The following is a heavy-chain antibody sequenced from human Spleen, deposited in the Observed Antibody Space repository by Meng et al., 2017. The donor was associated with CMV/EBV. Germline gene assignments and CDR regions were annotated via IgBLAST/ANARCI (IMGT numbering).Heavy chain of an antibody. CDR1: TFSDYY. CDR2: ISFSGSAI. V-gene: IGHV3-11*01. CDR3: ARASHYDNTGYPLFAFDI. J-gene: IGHJ3*02. Sequence: TFSDYYMSWIRQVPGKGLEWGSYISFSGSAIHYAGSVKGRFTISRDNAKKSLYLQMNSLRAEDTALYYCARASHYDNTGYPLFAFDIWGQGTMVTVSS. D-gene: IGHD3-22*01.